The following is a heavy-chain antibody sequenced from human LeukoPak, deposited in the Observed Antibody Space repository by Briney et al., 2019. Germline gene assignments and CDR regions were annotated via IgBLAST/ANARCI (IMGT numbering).Heavy chain of an antibody. D-gene: IGHD1-26*01. CDR3: GRDYSGSDYRYFDY. CDR2: IYYSATT. J-gene: IGHJ4*02. CDR1: GGSVSSRSYY. Sequence: PSETLSLTCTVSGGSVSSRSYYWSCIRQPPGKGLEWIGYIYYSATTNYNPSLKSRVTISVDTSKNQFSLKMSSVTAADTAVYYCGRDYSGSDYRYFDYWGQGTLVTVSS. V-gene: IGHV4-61*01.